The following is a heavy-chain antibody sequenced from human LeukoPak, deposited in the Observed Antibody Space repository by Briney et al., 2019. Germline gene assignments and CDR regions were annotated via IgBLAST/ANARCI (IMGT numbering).Heavy chain of an antibody. CDR1: GYSISNGYY. CDR2: VSHRGST. Sequence: SETLSLTCTVSGYSISNGYYWGWIRQSPGKGLEWVGSVSHRGSTYYNPSLRSRVTISVDRSKQKFSLRLTSVTAADTAVYFCARGAEYYAIWRGYAAYSDYWGQGTLVTVSS. J-gene: IGHJ4*02. D-gene: IGHD3-3*01. V-gene: IGHV4-38-2*02. CDR3: ARGAEYYAIWRGYAAYSDY.